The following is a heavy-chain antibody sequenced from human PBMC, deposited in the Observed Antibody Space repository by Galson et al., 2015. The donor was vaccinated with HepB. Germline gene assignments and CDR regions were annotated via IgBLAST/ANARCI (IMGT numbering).Heavy chain of an antibody. V-gene: IGHV3-20*01. Sequence: SLRLSCAASGFTFDDYGMSWVRQAPGKGLEWVSGINWNGGSTGYADSVEGRFTISRDNAKNSLYLQMNSLRAEDTALYHCARTKDSSGYDAFDIWGQGTMVTVSS. J-gene: IGHJ3*02. CDR2: INWNGGST. CDR1: GFTFDDYG. CDR3: ARTKDSSGYDAFDI. D-gene: IGHD3-22*01.